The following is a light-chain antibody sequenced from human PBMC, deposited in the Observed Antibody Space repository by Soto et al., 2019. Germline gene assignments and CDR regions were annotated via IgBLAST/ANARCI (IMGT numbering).Light chain of an antibody. CDR3: GSYTGSITYV. CDR1: TSDVGGYNY. Sequence: QSALTQPASVSGSLGQSITISCTGTTSDVGGYNYVSWYQQHPGKAPILMIHEVTNRPSGVSNRFSGSKSGNTASLTISGLQVEDEAEYFCGSYTGSITYVFGTGTKLTVL. V-gene: IGLV2-14*01. J-gene: IGLJ1*01. CDR2: EVT.